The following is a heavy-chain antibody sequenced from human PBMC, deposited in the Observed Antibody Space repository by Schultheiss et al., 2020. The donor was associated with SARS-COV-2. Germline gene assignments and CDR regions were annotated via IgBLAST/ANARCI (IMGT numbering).Heavy chain of an antibody. J-gene: IGHJ6*02. CDR3: ARGVLKSIAARPGYYYGMDV. CDR2: IYSGAYT. V-gene: IGHV3-53*01. Sequence: GGSLRLSCAASGFIVSSNYMSWVRQAPGKGLEWVSIIYSGAYTYYADSVKGRFTISRDNAKNSLYLQMNSLRAEDTAVYYCARGVLKSIAARPGYYYGMDVWGQGTTVTVSS. CDR1: GFIVSSNY. D-gene: IGHD6-6*01.